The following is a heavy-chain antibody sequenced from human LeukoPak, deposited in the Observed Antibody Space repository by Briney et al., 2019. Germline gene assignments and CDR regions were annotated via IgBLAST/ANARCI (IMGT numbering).Heavy chain of an antibody. CDR2: ITWNSGSI. CDR1: GFTFSTYA. D-gene: IGHD1-26*01. V-gene: IGHV3-9*01. J-gene: IGHJ4*02. Sequence: GGSLRLSCAASGFTFSTYAVNWVRQAPGRGLEWVSGITWNSGSIAYADSVKGRFTISRDNARNSLYLQMNSLRAEDTALYYCAKDPENSGLTSYFFDYWGQGTLVTVSS. CDR3: AKDPENSGLTSYFFDY.